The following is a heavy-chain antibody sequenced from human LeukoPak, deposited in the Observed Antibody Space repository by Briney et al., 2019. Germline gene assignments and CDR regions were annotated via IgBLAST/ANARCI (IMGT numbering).Heavy chain of an antibody. J-gene: IGHJ4*02. CDR2: ITPLFGTA. CDR1: GGTFSKYT. Sequence: GASVKVSCKASGGTFSKYTISWVRQRPGQGLEWMGGITPLFGTANYAQKFQGRVTITADESASTAYMELSSLRSEDTAVYYCATVRHSSGYSPPDYWGQGTLVTVSS. V-gene: IGHV1-69*13. D-gene: IGHD3-22*01. CDR3: ATVRHSSGYSPPDY.